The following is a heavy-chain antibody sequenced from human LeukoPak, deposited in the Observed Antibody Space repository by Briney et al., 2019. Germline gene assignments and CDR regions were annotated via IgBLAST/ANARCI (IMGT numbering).Heavy chain of an antibody. CDR3: IRDLFDDYSLDY. V-gene: IGHV3-21*01. J-gene: IGHJ4*02. Sequence: PGGSLRLSCAASGFTFSIYSMNWVRQAPGKGLEWVSSINSDSSLMYYAESVKGRFTISRDNARNSLYLQMSSLRVEDTAVYYCIRDLFDDYSLDYWGQGALVTVSS. CDR2: INSDSSLM. CDR1: GFTFSIYS. D-gene: IGHD4-11*01.